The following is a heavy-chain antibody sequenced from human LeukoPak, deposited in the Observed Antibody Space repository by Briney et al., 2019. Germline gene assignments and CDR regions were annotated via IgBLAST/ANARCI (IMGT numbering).Heavy chain of an antibody. Sequence: SGTLSLTCTVPGGSISSSNWWSWVRQPPGKGLEWIGEVYHSGATNYNPSLRSRVTISADRSSNQFSLRLNSVTAADTAVFYCARGEGYGSGTVHFDYWGRGILVTVSS. V-gene: IGHV4-4*02. D-gene: IGHD3-10*01. J-gene: IGHJ4*02. CDR3: ARGEGYGSGTVHFDY. CDR2: VYHSGAT. CDR1: GGSISSSNW.